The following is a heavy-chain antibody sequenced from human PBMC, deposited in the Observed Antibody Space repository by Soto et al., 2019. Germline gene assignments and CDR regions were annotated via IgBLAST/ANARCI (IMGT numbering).Heavy chain of an antibody. J-gene: IGHJ4*02. CDR3: ARDGVYYGSGSYYKVFDY. D-gene: IGHD3-10*01. CDR2: ISYDGSNK. Sequence: QVQLVESGGGVVQPGRSLRLSCAASGFTFSSYAMHWVRQAPGKGLEWVAVISYDGSNKYYADSVKGRFTISRDNSKNALYLQMNSLRAEDTAVYYCARDGVYYGSGSYYKVFDYWGQGTLVTVSS. V-gene: IGHV3-30-3*01. CDR1: GFTFSSYA.